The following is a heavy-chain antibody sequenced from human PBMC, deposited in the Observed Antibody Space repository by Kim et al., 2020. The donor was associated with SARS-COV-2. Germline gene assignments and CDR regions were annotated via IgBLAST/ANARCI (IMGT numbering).Heavy chain of an antibody. CDR3: ARGVDSGSYSPWNWFDP. V-gene: IGHV7-4-1*02. Sequence: ASVKVSCKASGYTFTSYAMNWVRQAPGQGLEWMGWINTNTGNPTYAQGFTGRFVFSLDTSVSTAYLQISSLKAEDTAVYYCARGVDSGSYSPWNWFDPWGQGTLVTVSS. CDR1: GYTFTSYA. D-gene: IGHD1-26*01. CDR2: INTNTGNP. J-gene: IGHJ5*02.